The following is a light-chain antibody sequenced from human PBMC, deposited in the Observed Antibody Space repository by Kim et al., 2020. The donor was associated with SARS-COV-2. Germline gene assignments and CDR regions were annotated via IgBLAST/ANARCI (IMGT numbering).Light chain of an antibody. V-gene: IGKV1-39*01. CDR2: AAS. Sequence: DIQMTQSPSSLSASVGDRVTITCRASQTIDSFLHWYQQRPGEAPKLLIYAASSLQSGVPSRFSGSGSVTDFTLTISSLQPEDFATYYCQQSYRTPNTFGQGTKLEI. CDR3: QQSYRTPNT. CDR1: QTIDSF. J-gene: IGKJ2*01.